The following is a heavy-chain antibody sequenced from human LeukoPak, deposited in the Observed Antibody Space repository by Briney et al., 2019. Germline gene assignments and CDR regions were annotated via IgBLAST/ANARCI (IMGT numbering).Heavy chain of an antibody. D-gene: IGHD6-13*01. V-gene: IGHV1-2*06. CDR2: INPKTGGT. Sequence: ASVKVSCKASGYTFTGYFMNWVRQAPGQGPEWMGRINPKTGGTNYAQKFQGRVTMTRDTSITTGYMELSRLRSDDTAVYYCARDGGGGIALNYWGQGTLVTVSS. CDR1: GYTFTGYF. J-gene: IGHJ4*02. CDR3: ARDGGGGIALNY.